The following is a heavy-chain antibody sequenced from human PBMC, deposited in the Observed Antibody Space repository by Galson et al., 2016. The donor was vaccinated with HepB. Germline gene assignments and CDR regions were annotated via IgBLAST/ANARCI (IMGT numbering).Heavy chain of an antibody. CDR3: ARSRGTIAAASAGLDP. V-gene: IGHV4-34*01. D-gene: IGHD6-6*01. J-gene: IGHJ5*02. CDR1: GESFSGYYY. Sequence: TLSLTCAVYGESFSGYYYWSWIRQPPGKGLEWIGEVNHGGTTKYSPSLKSRVTISIDTSKNQFSLKLNSVTAADTALYYCARSRGTIAAASAGLDPWGQGTLVTVSS. CDR2: VNHGGTT.